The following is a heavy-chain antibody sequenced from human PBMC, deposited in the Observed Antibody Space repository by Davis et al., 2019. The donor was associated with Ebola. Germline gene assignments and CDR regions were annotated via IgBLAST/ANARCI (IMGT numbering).Heavy chain of an antibody. Sequence: SETLSLTCIVSGGSISRYSWSWIRQPPGKALEWIGYIYYSGSTNYNPSPKSRVTISVDTSKNQFSLKLSSVTAADTAVYYCARRRSSLDPWGQGTLVTVSS. D-gene: IGHD3-16*01. CDR3: ARRRSSLDP. J-gene: IGHJ5*02. CDR2: IYYSGST. CDR1: GGSISRYS. V-gene: IGHV4-59*01.